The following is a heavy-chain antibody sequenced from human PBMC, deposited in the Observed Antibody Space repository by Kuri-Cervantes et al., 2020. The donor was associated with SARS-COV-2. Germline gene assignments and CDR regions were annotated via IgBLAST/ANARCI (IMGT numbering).Heavy chain of an antibody. Sequence: GSLRLSCAASGFTFSSYSMNWVRQAPGKGLEWVSIIYAGGGTYYADSVKGQFTISRDISKNTVFLQMNRLRPEDTAVYYCARSCTYARCSEYFQHWGQGTLVTVSS. D-gene: IGHD2-8*01. CDR2: IYAGGGT. V-gene: IGHV3-66*02. CDR1: GFTFSSYS. CDR3: ARSCTYARCSEYFQH. J-gene: IGHJ1*01.